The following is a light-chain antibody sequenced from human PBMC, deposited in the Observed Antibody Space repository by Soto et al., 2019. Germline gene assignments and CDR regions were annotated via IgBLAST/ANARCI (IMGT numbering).Light chain of an antibody. CDR3: QQSSNSPTYT. CDR2: AAS. J-gene: IGKJ2*01. V-gene: IGKV1-39*01. CDR1: QSIAFY. Sequence: DIQLTQSPSSLSASVGDRVTITCRASQSIAFYLNWFQQKPGRAPRLLIYAASSLQSGVPSRFSGSGSGTDFTLTINSLQPEDSATYFCQQSSNSPTYTFGQGTK.